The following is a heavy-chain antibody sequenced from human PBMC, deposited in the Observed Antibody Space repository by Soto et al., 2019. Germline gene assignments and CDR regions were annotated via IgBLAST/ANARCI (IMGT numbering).Heavy chain of an antibody. CDR1: GGSFSGYY. CDR3: ARGRNCSSTSSYYYYMDV. D-gene: IGHD2-2*01. Sequence: SETLSLTCAVYGGSFSGYYWSWIRQPPGKGLEWIGEINHSGSTNYNPSLKSRVTISVDTSKNQFSLKLSSVTAADTAVYYCARGRNCSSTSSYYYYMDVWGKGTTVTVSS. J-gene: IGHJ6*03. CDR2: INHSGST. V-gene: IGHV4-34*01.